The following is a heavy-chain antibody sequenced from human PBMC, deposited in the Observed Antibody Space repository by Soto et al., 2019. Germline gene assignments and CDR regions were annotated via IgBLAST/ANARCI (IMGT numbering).Heavy chain of an antibody. Sequence: GESLRLSCAASGFTFSDYEVNWVRQAPGKGLEWISYISASGATIHYADSVRARLNISRDNAKNSMYLQMNSLRADDTAVYDCASNSRSYDYYYYCMDVSGRETTVTVS. CDR1: GFTFSDYE. D-gene: IGHD1-26*01. V-gene: IGHV3-48*03. CDR3: ASNSRSYDYYYYCMDV. CDR2: ISASGATI. J-gene: IGHJ6*02.